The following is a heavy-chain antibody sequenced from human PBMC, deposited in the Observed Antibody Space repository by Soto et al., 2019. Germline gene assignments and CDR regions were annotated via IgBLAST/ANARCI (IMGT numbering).Heavy chain of an antibody. J-gene: IGHJ4*02. CDR3: ETTADYYDSSGYYNQGLGY. CDR1: GFTFSSYA. CDR2: ISGSGGST. D-gene: IGHD3-22*01. Sequence: EVQLLESGGGLVQPGGSLRLSCAASGFTFSSYAMSWVRQAPGKGLEWVSAISGSGGSTYYADSVKGRFTISRDNSKNRLXXQMNSLSAEDTAVYYCETTADYYDSSGYYNQGLGYWGQGTLVTVSS. V-gene: IGHV3-23*01.